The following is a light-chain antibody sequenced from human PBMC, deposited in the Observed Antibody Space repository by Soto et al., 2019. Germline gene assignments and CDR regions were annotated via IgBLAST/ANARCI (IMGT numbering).Light chain of an antibody. CDR3: QQYDNLPPTWT. V-gene: IGKV1-17*02. J-gene: IGKJ1*01. CDR2: GAS. CDR1: QGIGNA. Sequence: DIQMTHSPSSMSASAVDRVTITCRASQGIGNALGWYQQKPGKPPKVLIYGASNLQSGVPPRFSGSGSGTHFTFTISNLQPEDIATYYCQQYDNLPPTWTFGQGTKVDIK.